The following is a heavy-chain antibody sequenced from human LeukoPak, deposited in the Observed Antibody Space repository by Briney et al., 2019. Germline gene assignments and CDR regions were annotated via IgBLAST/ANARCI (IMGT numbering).Heavy chain of an antibody. CDR2: ISGSGGST. J-gene: IGHJ4*02. Sequence: PGGSLRLSCAASGFTFSSYAMSWVRQAPGKGLEWVSAISGSGGSTYYADSVKGRFTISRDNSKNTLYLQMNSLRAEDTAVYYYAKPKWELLGYFDYWGQGTLVTVSS. D-gene: IGHD1-26*01. V-gene: IGHV3-23*01. CDR1: GFTFSSYA. CDR3: AKPKWELLGYFDY.